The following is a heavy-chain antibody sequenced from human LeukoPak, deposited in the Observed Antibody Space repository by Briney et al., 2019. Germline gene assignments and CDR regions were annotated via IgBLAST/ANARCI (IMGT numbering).Heavy chain of an antibody. J-gene: IGHJ4*02. Sequence: GGSLRLSCTASRFTFSSYGMPWVRQAPGKGLEWVAVISYDGSTTSYGDSMKGRFTISRDNSKNTLYLQMNSLRAEDTAVYYCAKVHLTYYYDSSGYGFQDYWGQGTLVTVSS. CDR3: AKVHLTYYYDSSGYGFQDY. CDR2: ISYDGSTT. CDR1: RFTFSSYG. D-gene: IGHD3-22*01. V-gene: IGHV3-30*18.